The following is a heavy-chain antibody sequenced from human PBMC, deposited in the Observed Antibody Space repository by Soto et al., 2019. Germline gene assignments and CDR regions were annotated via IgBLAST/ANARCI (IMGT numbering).Heavy chain of an antibody. CDR3: ARDRGVVVPAAISVDGMDV. D-gene: IGHD2-2*01. CDR1: GDSVSSNSAA. Sequence: SQTLSLTCAISGDSVSSNSAAWNWIRQSPSRGLEWLGRTYYRCKWYNDYAVSVKSRITINPDTSKNQFSLQLNSVTPEDTAVYYCARDRGVVVPAAISVDGMDVWGQGTTVTVSS. CDR2: TYYRCKWYN. V-gene: IGHV6-1*01. J-gene: IGHJ6*02.